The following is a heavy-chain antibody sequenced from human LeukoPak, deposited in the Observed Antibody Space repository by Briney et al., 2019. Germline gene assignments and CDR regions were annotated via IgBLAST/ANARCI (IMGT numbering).Heavy chain of an antibody. CDR1: GGSISSSSYY. CDR2: IYYSGST. CDR3: ARQYTGIDY. J-gene: IGHJ4*02. Sequence: PSETLSLTCTVSGGSISSSSYYWGWIRQPPGQGLEWIGSIYYSGSTYYNPVLKSRVTLSVNTSKKQFSLMLSPLTATDTAVFFCARQYTGIDYWGQGTLVTVSS. V-gene: IGHV4-39*01. D-gene: IGHD2-2*02.